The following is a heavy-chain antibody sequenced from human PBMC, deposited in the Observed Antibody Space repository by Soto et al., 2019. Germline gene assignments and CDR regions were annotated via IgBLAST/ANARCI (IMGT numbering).Heavy chain of an antibody. CDR1: GFTFDDYA. D-gene: IGHD3-10*01. Sequence: EVQLVESGGGLVQPGRSLRLSCAASGFTFDDYAMHWVRQAPGKGLEWVSGISWISGSIGYADSVKGRFTIYRDNPNNALYLQMNSLRAEDTALYYCAKDMVRGVIIPNQGFDYWGQGTLVTVSS. V-gene: IGHV3-9*01. CDR2: ISWISGSI. CDR3: AKDMVRGVIIPNQGFDY. J-gene: IGHJ4*02.